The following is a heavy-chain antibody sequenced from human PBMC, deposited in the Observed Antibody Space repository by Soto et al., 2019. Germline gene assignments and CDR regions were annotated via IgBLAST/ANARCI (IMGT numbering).Heavy chain of an antibody. V-gene: IGHV1-2*04. Sequence: QVQLVQSGAEVKKPGASVKVSCKASGYTFTGYYMHWVRQAPGQGLEWMGWINPNSGGTNYAQKFQGWVTMTRDTASSTAYMELSRLRSDDTAVYYCARGEVLWFGREYYFDYWGQGTLVTVSS. CDR3: ARGEVLWFGREYYFDY. CDR2: INPNSGGT. D-gene: IGHD3-10*01. J-gene: IGHJ4*02. CDR1: GYTFTGYY.